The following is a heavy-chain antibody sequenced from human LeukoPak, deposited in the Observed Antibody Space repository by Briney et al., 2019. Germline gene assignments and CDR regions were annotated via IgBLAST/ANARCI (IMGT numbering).Heavy chain of an antibody. V-gene: IGHV4-39*01. Sequence: PSETLSLACTVSGGSIRTDGSYWAWIRQPPGKGLEWIGSIYIDGITHYNSSPQSRVTLSIDTSKNQFSLKLTSVTAADTAVFYCARLFTRAWEYRYGMDVWGQGTAVTVSS. CDR2: IYIDGIT. D-gene: IGHD1-26*01. CDR3: ARLFTRAWEYRYGMDV. CDR1: GGSIRTDGSY. J-gene: IGHJ6*02.